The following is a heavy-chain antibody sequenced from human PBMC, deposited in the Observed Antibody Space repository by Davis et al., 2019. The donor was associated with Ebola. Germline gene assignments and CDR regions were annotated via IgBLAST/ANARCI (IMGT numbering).Heavy chain of an antibody. V-gene: IGHV3-73*01. D-gene: IGHD3-10*01. CDR3: ARSFYGSGSFDY. CDR1: GFTFSGSA. CDR2: IRSKANSYAT. Sequence: GESLKISCAASGFTFSGSAMHWVRQASGKGLEWVGRIRSKANSYATAYAASVKGRFTISRDDSKNTAYLQMNSLKTEDTAVYYCARSFYGSGSFDYWGQGTLVTVSS. J-gene: IGHJ4*02.